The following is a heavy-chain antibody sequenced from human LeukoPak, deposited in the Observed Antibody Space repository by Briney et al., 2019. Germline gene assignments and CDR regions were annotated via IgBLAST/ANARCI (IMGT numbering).Heavy chain of an antibody. V-gene: IGHV4-59*08. J-gene: IGHJ2*01. Sequence: PSETLSLTCTVSGGSITDYYWSWIRRPPGKGLEWIGYIYSSGTTNYNPSLKSRVTFSVDTSKNQFSLRLISVTAADTAVYYCARREDFWYFDLWGRGALVTVSS. CDR1: GGSITDYY. CDR3: ARREDFWYFDL. CDR2: IYSSGTT.